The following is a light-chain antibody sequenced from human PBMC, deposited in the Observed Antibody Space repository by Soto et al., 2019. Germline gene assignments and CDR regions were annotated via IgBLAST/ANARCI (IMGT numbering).Light chain of an antibody. CDR3: QQLDTYPLT. CDR2: SAS. J-gene: IGKJ4*01. Sequence: DIQLTQSPSFLSASVGDRVTITCRASQDINSYLAWYQQKPGKAPNLLIYSASTLQSGVPSRFSGSGSGTEFTLTISSLQPEDFVTYYCQQLDTYPLTFGGGTKVEFK. CDR1: QDINSY. V-gene: IGKV1-9*01.